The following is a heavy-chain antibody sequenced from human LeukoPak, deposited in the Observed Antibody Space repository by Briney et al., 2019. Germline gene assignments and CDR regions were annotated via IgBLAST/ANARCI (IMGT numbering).Heavy chain of an antibody. CDR3: VRGYSHGSATFDF. J-gene: IGHJ4*02. CDR2: ISYDGSNE. Sequence: QPGRSLRLSCAASGFTFSSYAMHWVRQAPGKGLEWVALISYDGSNENYADSVKGRFTVSRDNSKNTLYLQMSSLRTEDTAVYYCVRGYSHGSATFDFWGQGNLVTVSS. D-gene: IGHD5-18*01. CDR1: GFTFSSYA. V-gene: IGHV3-30*04.